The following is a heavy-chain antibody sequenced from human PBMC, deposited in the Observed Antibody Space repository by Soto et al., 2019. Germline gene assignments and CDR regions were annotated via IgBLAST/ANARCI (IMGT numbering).Heavy chain of an antibody. D-gene: IGHD6-19*01. Sequence: EAQLLQSGGGLVPPGGSLRLSCVASGFAFGNYPMAWVRQTPGKGLQWISTISGSGGMTDYEDSVRGRFTVSIDHSKDTVHLQMTSLRADDTAVYYCAKGTEAMSSSGWHDYWGQGTLVTVSS. CDR2: ISGSGGMT. CDR3: AKGTEAMSSSGWHDY. V-gene: IGHV3-23*01. CDR1: GFAFGNYP. J-gene: IGHJ4*02.